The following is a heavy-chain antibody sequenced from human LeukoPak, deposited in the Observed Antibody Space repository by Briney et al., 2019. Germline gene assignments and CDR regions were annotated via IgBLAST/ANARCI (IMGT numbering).Heavy chain of an antibody. CDR1: GFTFSSYA. CDR2: ISGSGGST. J-gene: IGHJ4*02. Sequence: GGSLRLSCAASGFTFSSYAMSWVRQAPGKGLESFSAISGSGGSTYYADSVKGRFTISRENSKNPLYLQMNSLRAEDTAVYYCAKRAVAGAYFDYWGQGTLVTVSS. V-gene: IGHV3-23*01. CDR3: AKRAVAGAYFDY. D-gene: IGHD6-19*01.